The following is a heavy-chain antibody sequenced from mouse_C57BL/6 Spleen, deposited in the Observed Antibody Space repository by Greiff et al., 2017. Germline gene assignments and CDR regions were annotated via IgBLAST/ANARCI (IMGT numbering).Heavy chain of an antibody. V-gene: IGHV5-17*01. CDR2: ISSGSSTI. CDR1: GFTFSDYG. Sequence: EVKLVESGGGLVKPGGSLKLSCAASGFTFSDYGMHWVRQAPEKGLEWVAYISSGSSTIYYADTVKGRFTISRDNAKNTLFLQMTSLRSEDTAMYYCARPTVYYAMDYWGQGTSVTVSS. D-gene: IGHD1-1*01. CDR3: ARPTVYYAMDY. J-gene: IGHJ4*01.